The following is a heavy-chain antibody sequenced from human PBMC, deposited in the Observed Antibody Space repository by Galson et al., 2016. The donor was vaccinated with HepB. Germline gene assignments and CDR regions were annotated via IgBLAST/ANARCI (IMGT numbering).Heavy chain of an antibody. CDR2: ISHTGST. V-gene: IGHV4-59*01. J-gene: IGHJ4*01. Sequence: SETLSLTCTVSGDSIGTYYWTWIRQPPGKGLEWIGYISHTGSTNYNPSLKRRVPISVDKSNNQFSLNVRSVTAADTAIYFCAMEHHSWVRLDWWGQGTLVTVSS. CDR3: AMEHHSWVRLDW. CDR1: GDSIGTYY. D-gene: IGHD1/OR15-1a*01.